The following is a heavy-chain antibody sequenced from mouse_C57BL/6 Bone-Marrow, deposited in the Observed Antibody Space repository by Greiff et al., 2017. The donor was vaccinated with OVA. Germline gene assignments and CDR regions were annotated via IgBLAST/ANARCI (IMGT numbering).Heavy chain of an antibody. V-gene: IGHV1-64*01. Sequence: QVQLQQPGAELVKPGASVKLSCKASGYTFTSYRMHWVKQRPGQGLEWIGMIHPNSGSTNYNEKFKSKATLTVDKSSSTAYMQLSSLTSEDSAVYYCARGLTVVAPLDYWGQGTTLTVSS. D-gene: IGHD1-1*01. J-gene: IGHJ2*01. CDR2: IHPNSGST. CDR1: GYTFTSYR. CDR3: ARGLTVVAPLDY.